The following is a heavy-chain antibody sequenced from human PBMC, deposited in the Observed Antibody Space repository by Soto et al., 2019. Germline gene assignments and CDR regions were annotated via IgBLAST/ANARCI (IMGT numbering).Heavy chain of an antibody. CDR2: ISGSGGST. D-gene: IGHD6-13*01. CDR1: GFTFSSYA. CDR3: AKDPQYSSSWYWGYCFDY. Sequence: GGSLRLSCAASGFTFSSYAMSWVRQAPGKGLEWVSAISGSGGSTYYADSVKGRFTISRDNSKNTLYLQMNSLRAEDTAVYSCAKDPQYSSSWYWGYCFDYWGQGTLVTVSS. J-gene: IGHJ4*02. V-gene: IGHV3-23*01.